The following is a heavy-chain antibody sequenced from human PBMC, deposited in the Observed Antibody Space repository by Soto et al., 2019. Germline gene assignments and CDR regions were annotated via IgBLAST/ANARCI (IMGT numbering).Heavy chain of an antibody. Sequence: ASVKVTCKTSCYTFSNYGITWVRQAPLQPLEWMGWINPCSGNTNYSQKFQGRVTITRDTSASTAYMELSSLRSEDTAVYYCARDMSSGWYYYYYGMDVWGQGTTVTVS. V-gene: IGHV1-18*01. D-gene: IGHD6-19*01. CDR1: CYTFSNYG. J-gene: IGHJ6*02. CDR3: ARDMSSGWYYYYYGMDV. CDR2: INPCSGNT.